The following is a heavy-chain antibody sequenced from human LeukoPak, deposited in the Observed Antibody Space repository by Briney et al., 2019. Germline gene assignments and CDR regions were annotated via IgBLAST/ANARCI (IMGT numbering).Heavy chain of an antibody. CDR2: MNPNSGNT. V-gene: IGHV1-8*01. J-gene: IGHJ6*03. CDR1: GYTFTSYD. D-gene: IGHD5-18*01. Sequence: GALVKVSCKASGYTFTSYDINWVRQATGQGLEWMGWMNPNSGNTGYAQKFQGRVTMTRNTSISTAYMELSSLRSEDTAVYYCARGPLYTAMVRSDKYYYYYMDVWGKGTTVTISS. CDR3: ARGPLYTAMVRSDKYYYYYMDV.